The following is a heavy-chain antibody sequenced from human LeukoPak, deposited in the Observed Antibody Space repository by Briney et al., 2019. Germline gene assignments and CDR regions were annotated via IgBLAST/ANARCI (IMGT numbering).Heavy chain of an antibody. J-gene: IGHJ4*02. CDR1: GGSISSYY. D-gene: IGHD3-9*01. V-gene: IGHV4-59*01. CDR3: ARGSRYFDWLPPEFDY. Sequence: SETLSLTCTVSGGSISSYYWSWIRQPPGKGLEWIGYIYYSGSTNYNPSLKSRVTISVDTSKNQFSLKLSSVTAADTAVYYCARGSRYFDWLPPEFDYWGQGTLVTVSS. CDR2: IYYSGST.